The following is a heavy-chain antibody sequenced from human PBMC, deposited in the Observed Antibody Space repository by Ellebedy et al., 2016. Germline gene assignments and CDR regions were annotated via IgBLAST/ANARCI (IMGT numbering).Heavy chain of an antibody. CDR1: GFSLSTSGMC. D-gene: IGHD1-26*01. J-gene: IGHJ6*02. Sequence: SGPTLVKPTQTLTLTCTFSGFSLSTSGMCVSWIRQPPGKALEWLARIDWDDDKYYSTSLKTRLTISKDTSKNQVVLTMTNMDPVDTATYYCAREWEPDYYYYGMDVWGQGTTVTVSS. V-gene: IGHV2-70*11. CDR3: AREWEPDYYYYGMDV. CDR2: IDWDDDK.